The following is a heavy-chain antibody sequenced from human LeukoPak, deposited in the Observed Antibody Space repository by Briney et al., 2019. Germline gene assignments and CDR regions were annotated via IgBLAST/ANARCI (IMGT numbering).Heavy chain of an antibody. CDR1: GGTFSSYA. D-gene: IGHD2-2*01. V-gene: IGHV1-69*13. Sequence: GASVKVSCKASGGTFSSYAISWVRQAPGQGLEWMGVIIPIFGTANYAQKFQGRVTITADESTSTAYMELSSLRSEDTAVYYCARVGPAAMGVDYWGQGTLVTVSS. J-gene: IGHJ4*02. CDR3: ARVGPAAMGVDY. CDR2: IIPIFGTA.